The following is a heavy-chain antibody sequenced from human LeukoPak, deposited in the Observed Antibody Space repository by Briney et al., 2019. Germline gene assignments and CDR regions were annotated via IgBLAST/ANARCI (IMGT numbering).Heavy chain of an antibody. Sequence: GGSLRLSCAASGFTFSSYSMSWVRQAPGKGLEWVSYISSSGSTIYYADSVRGRFTISRDSAKNSLYLQMNSLRAEDTAVYYCARARSGYYFDYWGPGTLVTVSS. J-gene: IGHJ4*02. CDR1: GFTFSSYS. CDR3: ARARSGYYFDY. D-gene: IGHD1-14*01. V-gene: IGHV3-48*01. CDR2: ISSSGSTI.